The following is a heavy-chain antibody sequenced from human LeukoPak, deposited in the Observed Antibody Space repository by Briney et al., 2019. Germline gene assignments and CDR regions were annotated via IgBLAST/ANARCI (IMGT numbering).Heavy chain of an antibody. D-gene: IGHD5-18*01. V-gene: IGHV3-30*02. Sequence: GGSLRLSCAASGFTFSSYGMHWVRQAPGKGLEWVAFIRYDGSNKYYADSVKGRFTISRDNSKNTLYLQMNSLRAEDTAVYYCEKAGAYTAMVTSFDYWGQGTLVTVSS. CDR1: GFTFSSYG. J-gene: IGHJ4*02. CDR3: EKAGAYTAMVTSFDY. CDR2: IRYDGSNK.